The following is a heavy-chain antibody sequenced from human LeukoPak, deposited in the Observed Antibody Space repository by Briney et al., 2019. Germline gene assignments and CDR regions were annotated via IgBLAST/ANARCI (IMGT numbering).Heavy chain of an antibody. J-gene: IGHJ3*02. D-gene: IGHD4-23*01. CDR3: ARVGPLRWQINLGDAFDI. CDR1: GFTFSSYS. CDR2: ISSSSSYI. Sequence: GGSLRLPCAASGFTFSSYSMNWVRQAPGKGLEWVSSISSSSSYIYYADSVKGRFTISRDNAKNSLYLQMNSLRAEDTAVYYCARVGPLRWQINLGDAFDIWGQGTMVTVSS. V-gene: IGHV3-21*01.